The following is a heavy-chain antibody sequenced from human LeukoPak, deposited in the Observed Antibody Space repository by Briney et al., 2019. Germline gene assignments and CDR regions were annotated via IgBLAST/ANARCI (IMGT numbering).Heavy chain of an antibody. J-gene: IGHJ3*02. CDR1: GGTITSSSYY. CDR2: IYYTGGT. V-gene: IGHV4-39*01. CDR3: ARHMTTDRDGAFDI. D-gene: IGHD4-11*01. Sequence: SETLSLTCSVSGGTITSSSYYWGWIRQPPEKGLEWIGSIYYTGGTNYSPSLKSRVTMSVDTFKNQFSLKLSSVTAADTAVYYCARHMTTDRDGAFDIWGQGTMVIVSS.